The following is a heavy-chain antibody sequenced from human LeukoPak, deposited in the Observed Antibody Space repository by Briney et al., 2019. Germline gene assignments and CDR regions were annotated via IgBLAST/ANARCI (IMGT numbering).Heavy chain of an antibody. D-gene: IGHD4-17*01. V-gene: IGHV4-34*01. Sequence: SETLSLTCAVYTGSFSGYFWTWIRQPPGKGLEWIEEINHSGGTNYNPSLKSRVTISTDPSTNQFSLKVTSVTAADTAVYYCARGPRAPNGVLPWYFDLWGRGNLVVVSS. CDR1: TGSFSGYF. CDR3: ARGPRAPNGVLPWYFDL. CDR2: INHSGGT. J-gene: IGHJ2*01.